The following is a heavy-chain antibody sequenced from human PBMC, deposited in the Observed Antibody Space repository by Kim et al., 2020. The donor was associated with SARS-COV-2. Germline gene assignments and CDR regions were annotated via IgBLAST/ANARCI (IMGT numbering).Heavy chain of an antibody. Sequence: GGSLRLSCAASGFTFSSYGMHWVRQAPGKGLEWVAVIWYDGSNKYYADSVKGRFTISRHNSKNTLYLQMNSLRAEDTAVYYCARDRAFGDYDSSDYWGQGTLVTVSS. CDR1: GFTFSSYG. CDR3: ARDRAFGDYDSSDY. D-gene: IGHD3-22*01. CDR2: IWYDGSNK. V-gene: IGHV3-33*01. J-gene: IGHJ4*02.